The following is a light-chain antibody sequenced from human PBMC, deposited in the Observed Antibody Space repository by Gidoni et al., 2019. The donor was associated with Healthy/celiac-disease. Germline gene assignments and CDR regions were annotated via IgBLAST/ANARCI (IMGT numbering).Light chain of an antibody. J-gene: IGLJ2*01. Sequence: QSALTQPASVSGSPGQSITISCTGTSSDVGGYNYVSWYQQHPGKAPKLMIYEVSNRPSGVSNRFSGSKSSNTASLTISGLQDEDEADYYCSSYTSSSTRVFGGGTKLTVL. CDR3: SSYTSSSTRV. CDR2: EVS. CDR1: SSDVGGYNY. V-gene: IGLV2-14*01.